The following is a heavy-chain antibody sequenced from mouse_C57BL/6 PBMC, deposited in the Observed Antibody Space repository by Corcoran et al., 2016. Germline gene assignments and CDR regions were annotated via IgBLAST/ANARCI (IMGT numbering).Heavy chain of an antibody. J-gene: IGHJ4*01. CDR2: ISYDGSN. CDR3: ARGDGSSYYYAMDY. V-gene: IGHV3-6*01. Sequence: DVQLQESGPGLVKPSQSLSLTCSVTGYSITSGYYWNWIRQFPGNKMEWMGYISYDGSNNYNPSLKNRISITRDTSKPQFFLKLNSVTTEYTATYYCARGDGSSYYYAMDYWGQGTSVTVSS. D-gene: IGHD1-1*01. CDR1: GYSITSGYY.